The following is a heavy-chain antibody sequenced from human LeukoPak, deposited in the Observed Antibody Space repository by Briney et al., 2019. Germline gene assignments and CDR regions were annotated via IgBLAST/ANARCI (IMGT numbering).Heavy chain of an antibody. D-gene: IGHD3-10*01. V-gene: IGHV4-34*01. Sequence: SETLSLTCAVYGGSFSGYYWSWIRQPPGKGLEWIGEINHSGSTNYNPSLKSRVTISVDTSKNQFSLKLSSVTAADTAVYYCARVFYGSGRFDYWGQGTLATVSS. CDR3: ARVFYGSGRFDY. J-gene: IGHJ4*02. CDR1: GGSFSGYY. CDR2: INHSGST.